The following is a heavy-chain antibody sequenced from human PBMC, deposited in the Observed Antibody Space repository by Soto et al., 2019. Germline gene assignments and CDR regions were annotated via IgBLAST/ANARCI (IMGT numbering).Heavy chain of an antibody. D-gene: IGHD4-17*01. Sequence: QVQLVQSGAEVKKPGSSVEVSCKASGGTFSSYTISWVRQAPGQGLEWMGRIIPILGIANYAQKFQGRVTITADKSTSTADMELSSLISDDTGVYYCARLGHGYGDYGLDYWGQGTLVTVSS. J-gene: IGHJ4*02. V-gene: IGHV1-69*02. CDR3: ARLGHGYGDYGLDY. CDR2: IIPILGIA. CDR1: GGTFSSYT.